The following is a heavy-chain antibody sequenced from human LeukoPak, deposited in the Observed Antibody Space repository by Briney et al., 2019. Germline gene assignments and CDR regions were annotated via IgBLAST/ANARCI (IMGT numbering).Heavy chain of an antibody. Sequence: SGGSLRLSCAASGFTFSDYYMSWIRQAPGKGLEWVSYISSRSSTIYYADSARGRFTISRDNAKNSLYLQMNSLRAEDTAVYYCARGQWLTTYYFDYWGQGTLVTVSS. CDR1: GFTFSDYY. J-gene: IGHJ4*02. CDR3: ARGQWLTTYYFDY. D-gene: IGHD6-19*01. CDR2: ISSRSSTI. V-gene: IGHV3-11*04.